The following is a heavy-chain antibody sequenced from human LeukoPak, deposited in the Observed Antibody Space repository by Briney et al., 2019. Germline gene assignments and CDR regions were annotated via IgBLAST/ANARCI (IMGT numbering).Heavy chain of an antibody. CDR2: IYTSGST. J-gene: IGHJ4*02. CDR1: GGSISSYY. V-gene: IGHV4-4*07. Sequence: SETLSLTCTVSGGSISSYYWSWIRQPAGKGLEWIGRIYTSGSTNYNPSLKSRVTMSVDTSKNQFSLKLSSVTAADTAVYYCARDSSPSWYSSSWYWDYFGYWGQGTLVTVSS. D-gene: IGHD6-13*01. CDR3: ARDSSPSWYSSSWYWDYFGY.